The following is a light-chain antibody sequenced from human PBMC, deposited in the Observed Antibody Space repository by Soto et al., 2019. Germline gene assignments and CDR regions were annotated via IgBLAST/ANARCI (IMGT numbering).Light chain of an antibody. V-gene: IGKV3-11*01. CDR2: DVS. Sequence: IGLTLSLATLSLSPKERGTLSCRASESVTNYLAWYQQKPGQAPRLLVYDVSNRATGTPARFSGGGSGTDFTLTISNLEPEDFAVYYCQQRSDWPWTFGQGTKVDIK. CDR1: ESVTNY. J-gene: IGKJ1*01. CDR3: QQRSDWPWT.